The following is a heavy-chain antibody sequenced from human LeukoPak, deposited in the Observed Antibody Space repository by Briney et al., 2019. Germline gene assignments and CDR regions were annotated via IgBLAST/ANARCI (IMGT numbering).Heavy chain of an antibody. V-gene: IGHV4-34*01. Sequence: SATLSRTCAVYGGSFSGYYWSRIRQPPGKGLEWIGEINHSGSTNYNPSLKSRVTISVDTSKNQFSLKLSSVTAADTAVYYCAGSENSYGPYYFDYWGQGTLVTVSS. CDR1: GGSFSGYY. CDR2: INHSGST. CDR3: AGSENSYGPYYFDY. J-gene: IGHJ4*02. D-gene: IGHD5-18*01.